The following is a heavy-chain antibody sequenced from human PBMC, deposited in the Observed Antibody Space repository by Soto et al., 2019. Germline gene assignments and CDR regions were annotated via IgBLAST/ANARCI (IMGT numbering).Heavy chain of an antibody. CDR3: VRGGVLEVSSYWFDS. J-gene: IGHJ5*01. Sequence: GGSLRLSCVGSGFIFSIHDMHWLRQTTGRGLEWVSGITGGGDTYYADSVKGRFTISREIAKNSLYLQMNNLRDGDTAVYYCVRGGVLEVSSYWFDSWGQGTLVTVSS. D-gene: IGHD3-3*01. CDR1: GFIFSIHD. V-gene: IGHV3-13*04. CDR2: ITGGGDT.